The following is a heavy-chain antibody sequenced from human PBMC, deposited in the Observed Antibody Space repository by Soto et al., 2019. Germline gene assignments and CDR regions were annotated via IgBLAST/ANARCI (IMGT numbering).Heavy chain of an antibody. CDR3: ANVFPVGAPYYFDY. CDR1: GFTFSAYG. D-gene: IGHD1-26*01. CDR2: ISYDASNK. J-gene: IGHJ4*02. Sequence: QVQLVESGGSVVQPGRSLRLSCAASGFTFSAYGMHWVRQAPGRGLEWVALISYDASNKYYADSVKGRFTISRDNSKHTLYLQMNSLRVEDTAVYYCANVFPVGAPYYFDYWGQGTLVTVSS. V-gene: IGHV3-30*18.